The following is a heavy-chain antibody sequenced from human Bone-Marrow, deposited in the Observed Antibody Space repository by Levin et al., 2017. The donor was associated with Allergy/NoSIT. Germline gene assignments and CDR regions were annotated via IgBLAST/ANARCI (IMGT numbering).Heavy chain of an antibody. CDR3: ARDHVDTAMIQ. Sequence: ASVKVSCKASGGTFRNYAISWVRQAPGQGLEWMGGILPRFGTANYAQKFLGRFTITADESTSTAYMELSGLRSEDTAVYYCARDHVDTAMIQWGQGTLVTVSS. D-gene: IGHD5-18*01. J-gene: IGHJ4*02. CDR1: GGTFRNYA. V-gene: IGHV1-69*13. CDR2: ILPRFGTA.